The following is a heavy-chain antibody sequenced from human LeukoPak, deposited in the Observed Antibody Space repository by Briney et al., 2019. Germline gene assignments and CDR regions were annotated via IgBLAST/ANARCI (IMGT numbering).Heavy chain of an antibody. Sequence: SETLSLTCAVYGGSFSGYYWSWIRQPPGKGLEWIGEINPSGSTNYNPSLKSRVTISLDTSKNQVSLKVSSVTAADTAVYFCARRRSGWDLGYYHGMDVWGQGTTVTVSS. CDR1: GGSFSGYY. V-gene: IGHV4-34*01. CDR2: INPSGST. J-gene: IGHJ6*02. CDR3: ARRRSGWDLGYYHGMDV. D-gene: IGHD6-19*01.